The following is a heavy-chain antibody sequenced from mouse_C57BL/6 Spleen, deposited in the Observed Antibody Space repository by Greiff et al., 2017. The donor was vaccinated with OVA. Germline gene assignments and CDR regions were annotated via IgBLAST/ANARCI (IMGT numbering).Heavy chain of an antibody. D-gene: IGHD1-2*01. Sequence: EVQVVESGPGLVKPSQSLSLTCSVTGYSITSGYYWNWIRQFPGNKLEWMGYISYDGSNNYNPSLKNRISITRDTSKNQFFLKLNSVTTEDTATYYCAREDGWAYYFDYWGQGTTLTVSS. CDR2: ISYDGSN. CDR1: GYSITSGYY. CDR3: AREDGWAYYFDY. V-gene: IGHV3-6*01. J-gene: IGHJ2*01.